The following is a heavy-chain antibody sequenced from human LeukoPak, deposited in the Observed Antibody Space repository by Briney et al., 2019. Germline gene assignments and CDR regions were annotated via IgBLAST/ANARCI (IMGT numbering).Heavy chain of an antibody. CDR2: IYYSGST. CDR1: GGSISSSSYY. J-gene: IGHJ3*02. CDR3: AGPYTAMVLSAFDI. D-gene: IGHD5-18*01. Sequence: SETLSLTCTVSGGSISSSSYYWGWIRQPPGKGLEWIGSIYYSGSTYYNPPLKSGVTISVDTSNNQFSLKLSSVTAAATAVYYCAGPYTAMVLSAFDIWGQGTMVTVSS. V-gene: IGHV4-39*01.